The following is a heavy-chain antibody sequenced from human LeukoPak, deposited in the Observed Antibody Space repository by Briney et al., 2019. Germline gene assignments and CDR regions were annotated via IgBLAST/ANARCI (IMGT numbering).Heavy chain of an antibody. CDR2: IYHSGST. J-gene: IGHJ4*02. CDR3: ARASYDYVWGSYRVNLFDY. D-gene: IGHD3-16*02. CDR1: GYSISSGYY. Sequence: SETLSLTCTVSGYSISSGYYWGWIRQPPGKGLEWIGSIYHSGSTYYNPSLKSRVTISVDTSKNQFSLKLSSVAAADTAVYYCARASYDYVWGSYRVNLFDYWGQGTLVTVSS. V-gene: IGHV4-38-2*02.